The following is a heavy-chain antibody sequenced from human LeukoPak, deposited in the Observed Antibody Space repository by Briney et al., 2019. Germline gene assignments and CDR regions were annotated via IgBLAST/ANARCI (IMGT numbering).Heavy chain of an antibody. V-gene: IGHV1-18*04. CDR2: ISAYNGNT. Sequence: GASVNVSCKASGYTFTNYGVTWVRQAPGQGLQWMGWISAYNGNTNYAQKFQGRISMTIDTSTTTAYMELRSLRSDDTAIYYCARVRSYGDYSDYWGQGTLVTVSS. CDR1: GYTFTNYG. CDR3: ARVRSYGDYSDY. J-gene: IGHJ4*02. D-gene: IGHD4-17*01.